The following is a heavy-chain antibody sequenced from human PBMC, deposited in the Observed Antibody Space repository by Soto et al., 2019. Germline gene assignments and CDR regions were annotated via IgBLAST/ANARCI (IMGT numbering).Heavy chain of an antibody. V-gene: IGHV4-34*01. J-gene: IGHJ2*01. Sequence: QVQLQQWGAGLLKPSETLSLTCAVYGGSFSGYYWSWIRQPPGKGLEWIGEINHSGSTNYNPSLKSRVSISVDPSKNQFSLKLSSVTAADTAVYYCARGTVTHVRGYFDLWGRGTLVTVSS. CDR3: ARGTVTHVRGYFDL. D-gene: IGHD4-17*01. CDR2: INHSGST. CDR1: GGSFSGYY.